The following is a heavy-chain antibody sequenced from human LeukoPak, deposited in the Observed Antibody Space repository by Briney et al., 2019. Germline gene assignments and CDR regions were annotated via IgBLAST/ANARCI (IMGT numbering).Heavy chain of an antibody. Sequence: GGSLRLSCAASGFTFSSYSMNWVRQAPGKGLEWVSSISSSSSYIYYADSVKGRFTISRDNAKNSLYLQMNSLRAEDTAVYYCARDRWDPERIFGVVIIGSDYWGQGTLVTVSS. CDR1: GFTFSSYS. D-gene: IGHD3-3*01. CDR2: ISSSSSYI. CDR3: ARDRWDPERIFGVVIIGSDY. V-gene: IGHV3-21*01. J-gene: IGHJ4*02.